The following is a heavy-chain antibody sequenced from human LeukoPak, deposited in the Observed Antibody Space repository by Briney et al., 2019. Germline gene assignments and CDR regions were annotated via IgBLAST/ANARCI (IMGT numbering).Heavy chain of an antibody. V-gene: IGHV3-53*01. J-gene: IGHJ4*02. Sequence: GSLRLSCEASGFSDSTIFMGWVRQAPGKGLEWVSIIHIGVTTHYAESVKGRFTISRDNFKNTLYLQMNRLRVEDTAVYYCARERGRDWGQGTLVTVSS. CDR1: GFSDSTIF. D-gene: IGHD1-1*01. CDR2: IHIGVTT. CDR3: ARERGRD.